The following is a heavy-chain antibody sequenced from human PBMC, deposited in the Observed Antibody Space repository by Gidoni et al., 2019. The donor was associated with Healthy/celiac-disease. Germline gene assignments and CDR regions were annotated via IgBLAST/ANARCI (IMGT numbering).Heavy chain of an antibody. D-gene: IGHD3-22*01. J-gene: IGHJ4*02. CDR2: ISGRGGST. CDR3: AKGAERAYYYDSSGY. V-gene: IGHV3-23*01. CDR1: GFTFSRYA. Sequence: EVQLLESGGGLVQPGGSLRLSCAASGFTFSRYAMSWGRQAPGKGREWVSAISGRGGSTYYADSVKGRFTISRDNSKNTLYLQMNSLRAEDTAVYYCAKGAERAYYYDSSGYWGQGTLVTVSS.